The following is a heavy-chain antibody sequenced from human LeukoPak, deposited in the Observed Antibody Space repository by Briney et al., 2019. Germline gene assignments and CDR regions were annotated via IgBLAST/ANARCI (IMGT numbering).Heavy chain of an antibody. V-gene: IGHV3-15*01. CDR2: IKSKTDGGTT. CDR1: GFTFSSAW. J-gene: IGHJ5*01. Sequence: PGGSLRLSCAASGFTFSSAWMGWVRQAPGKGLEWVGRIKSKTDGGTTDYAAPVKVRFTISRDDSKTTLYLQMSSLEIEDTAVYYCTTDRGRTELPLFASWGQGTLVTVSS. CDR3: TTDRGRTELPLFAS. D-gene: IGHD1-26*01.